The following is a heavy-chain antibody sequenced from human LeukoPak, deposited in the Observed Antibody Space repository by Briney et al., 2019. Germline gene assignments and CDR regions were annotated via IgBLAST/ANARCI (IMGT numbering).Heavy chain of an antibody. D-gene: IGHD5-12*01. J-gene: IGHJ4*02. CDR3: VKAVGYSGYDPPDY. CDR2: ISRNGGST. Sequence: GGSLRLSCSASGFTFSSYAIHWVRQAPGKGLEYVSAISRNGGSTYYADSVKGRFTISRDNSKNTLYLQMSSLRVDDTAVYYCVKAVGYSGYDPPDYWGQGTLVTVSS. V-gene: IGHV3-64D*06. CDR1: GFTFSSYA.